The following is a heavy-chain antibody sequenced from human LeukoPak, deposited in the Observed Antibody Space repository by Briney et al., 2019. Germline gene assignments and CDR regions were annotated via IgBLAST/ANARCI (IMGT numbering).Heavy chain of an antibody. CDR2: IYHSGST. CDR1: GYSTSSGYY. Sequence: SETLSLTCTVSGYSTSSGYYWGWIRQPPGKGLEWIGSIYHSGSTYYNPSLKSRVTISVDTSKNQFSLKLSSATAADTAVYYCAREWYYGSGSYYSLYYYYYMDVWGKGTTVTISS. CDR3: AREWYYGSGSYYSLYYYYYMDV. V-gene: IGHV4-38-2*02. J-gene: IGHJ6*03. D-gene: IGHD3-10*01.